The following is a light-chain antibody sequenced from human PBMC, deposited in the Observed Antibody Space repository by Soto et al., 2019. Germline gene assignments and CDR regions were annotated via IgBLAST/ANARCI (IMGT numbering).Light chain of an antibody. CDR1: QSISNW. V-gene: IGKV1-5*03. Sequence: DIQMTQSPSTLSASVGDRVTITCRARQSISNWLAWYQQKPGEAPKLLIYKASNLENGVPSRFSGSGSGTEFTLTISSLQADDVATYYCQQYNSYSRTFGQGTKVEIK. CDR2: KAS. J-gene: IGKJ1*01. CDR3: QQYNSYSRT.